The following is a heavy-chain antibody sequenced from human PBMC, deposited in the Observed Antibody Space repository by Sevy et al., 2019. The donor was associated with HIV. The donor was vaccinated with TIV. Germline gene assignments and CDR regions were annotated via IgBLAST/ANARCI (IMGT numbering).Heavy chain of an antibody. CDR1: GGTFSSYA. J-gene: IGHJ4*02. CDR2: IIPIFGTA. V-gene: IGHV1-69*13. CDR3: ARGHYDILTGYPRGFDY. D-gene: IGHD3-9*01. Sequence: ASVKVSCKASGGTFSSYAISWVRQAPGQGLEWMGRIIPIFGTANYAQKFQGRVTITADESTSTAYMELSSLRSEDTAVYYCARGHYDILTGYPRGFDYWGQGTLVTVSS.